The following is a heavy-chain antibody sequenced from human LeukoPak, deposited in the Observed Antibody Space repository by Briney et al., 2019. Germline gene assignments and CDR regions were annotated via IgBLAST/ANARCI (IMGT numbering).Heavy chain of an antibody. CDR1: GFTFSSYA. J-gene: IGHJ6*02. CDR2: ISYDGSNK. D-gene: IGHD5-18*01. Sequence: GRSLRLSCAASGFTFSSYAMHWVRQAPGKGLEWVAVISYDGSNKYYADSVKGRFTISRDNSKNTLYLQMNSLRAEDTAVYYCARDIAVQLWLSDYYYYGMDVWGQGTTVTVSS. CDR3: ARDIAVQLWLSDYYYYGMDV. V-gene: IGHV3-30-3*01.